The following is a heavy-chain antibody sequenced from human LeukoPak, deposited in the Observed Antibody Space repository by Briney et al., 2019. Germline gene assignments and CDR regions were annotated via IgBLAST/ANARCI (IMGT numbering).Heavy chain of an antibody. D-gene: IGHD3-22*01. J-gene: IGHJ4*02. V-gene: IGHV3-21*05. Sequence: GGSLRLSCAASGFTFSSYSMNWVRQAPGKGLEWVSYISSSSSYIYYADSVKGRFTISRDNAKNSLYLQMNSLRAEDTAVYYCASSGYYGYYFDYWGQGTLVTVSS. CDR2: ISSSSSYI. CDR3: ASSGYYGYYFDY. CDR1: GFTFSSYS.